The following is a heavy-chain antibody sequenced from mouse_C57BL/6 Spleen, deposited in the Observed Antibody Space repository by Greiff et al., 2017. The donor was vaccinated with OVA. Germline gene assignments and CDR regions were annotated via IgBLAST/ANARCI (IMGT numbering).Heavy chain of an antibody. V-gene: IGHV1-5*01. CDR1: GYTFTSYW. CDR3: TKGQLRVPDY. J-gene: IGHJ2*01. CDR2: IYPGNSDT. Sequence: VQLQQSGTVLARPGASVKMSCKTSGYTFTSYWMHWVKRRPGQGLEWIGAIYPGNSDTSYNQKFKGKAKLTAVTSASTAYMELSSLTNEDSAVYYCTKGQLRVPDYWGQGTTLTVSS. D-gene: IGHD3-2*02.